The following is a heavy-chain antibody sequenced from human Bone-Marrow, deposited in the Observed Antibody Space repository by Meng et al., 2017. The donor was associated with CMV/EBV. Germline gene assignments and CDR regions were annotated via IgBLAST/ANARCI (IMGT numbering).Heavy chain of an antibody. CDR3: ARDRIHDAFDI. Sequence: SVKVSCKASGGTFSSYAISWVRQAPGQGLEWMGGIIPILGIANYAQKFQGRVTITADKSTSTAYMELSSLRSEDTAVYYCARDRIHDAFDIWGQGTMVTVPS. D-gene: IGHD2-21*01. CDR1: GGTFSSYA. V-gene: IGHV1-69*10. J-gene: IGHJ3*02. CDR2: IIPILGIA.